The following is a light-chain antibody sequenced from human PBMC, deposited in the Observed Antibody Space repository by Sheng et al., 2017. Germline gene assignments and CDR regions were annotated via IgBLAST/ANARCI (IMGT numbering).Light chain of an antibody. V-gene: IGLV2-14*03. CDR3: SSYRSTGTPYF. CDR1: SSDIGAYDS. CDR2: DVI. Sequence: QSVLTQPASVSGSPGQSITISCTGTSSDIGAYDSVSWYQQHPGKVPKLLIYDVISRPSGISNRFSGSKSGRTASLTISGLQADDEADYYCSSYRSTGTPYFFGPGTKVTVL. J-gene: IGLJ1*01.